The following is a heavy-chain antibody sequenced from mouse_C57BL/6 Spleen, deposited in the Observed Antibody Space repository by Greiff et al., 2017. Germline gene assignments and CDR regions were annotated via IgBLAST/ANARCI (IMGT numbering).Heavy chain of an antibody. D-gene: IGHD1-1*01. CDR1: GYTFTSYW. CDR3: ERRDSSFYYAMDY. CDR2: IDPSDSYT. Sequence: QVQLKQPGAELVKPGASVKLSCKASGYTFTSYWMQWVKQRPGQGLEWIGEIDPSDSYTNYNQKFKGKATLTVDTSSSTAYMQLSSLTSEYSAVYYCERRDSSFYYAMDYWGQGTSVTVSA. J-gene: IGHJ4*01. V-gene: IGHV1-50*01.